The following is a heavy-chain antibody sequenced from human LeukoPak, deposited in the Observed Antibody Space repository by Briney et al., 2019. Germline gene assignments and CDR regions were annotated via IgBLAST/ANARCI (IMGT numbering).Heavy chain of an antibody. CDR3: AREWPRADYIFDY. CDR2: LSAGGGST. D-gene: IGHD4-11*01. J-gene: IGHJ4*02. Sequence: GGCLRLSCAASGFTFSNYAMNWVRQAPGKGLEWVSGLSAGGGSTYYADSVKGRVIISRDNTENTLYLEMNSLRVEDTAVYYCAREWPRADYIFDYWGQGTLVTVSS. V-gene: IGHV3-23*01. CDR1: GFTFSNYA.